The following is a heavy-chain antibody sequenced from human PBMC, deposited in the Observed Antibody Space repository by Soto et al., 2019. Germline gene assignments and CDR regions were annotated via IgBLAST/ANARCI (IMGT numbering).Heavy chain of an antibody. Sequence: SGPTLVNPKHTLILTSAYSGFSLSRKGMSVRWIRQPPGKDLAFLAQIDWEEEQFYSPALRTRLTVSKDTANSQVVLTLTNMDPVDTATDYCTRTMLGGANRHEESDYWGQGTLVTVSS. V-gene: IGHV2-70*17. CDR3: TRTMLGGANRHEESDY. CDR2: IDWEEEQ. CDR1: GFSLSRKGMS. D-gene: IGHD2-8*01. J-gene: IGHJ4*02.